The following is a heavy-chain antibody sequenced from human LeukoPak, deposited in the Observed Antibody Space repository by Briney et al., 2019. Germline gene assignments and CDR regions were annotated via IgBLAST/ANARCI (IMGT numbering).Heavy chain of an antibody. J-gene: IGHJ4*02. Sequence: GSLRLSCAASEFTFSNHAMSWVRQAPGKGLEWVASISGSGVGPYYADSVKGRFTISRDNSKDTLFMQMNSLRAEDTAVYYCAKGQSTIATRSFDSWGQGTLVTVSS. CDR1: EFTFSNHA. V-gene: IGHV3-23*01. CDR3: AKGQSTIATRSFDS. D-gene: IGHD6-6*01. CDR2: ISGSGVGP.